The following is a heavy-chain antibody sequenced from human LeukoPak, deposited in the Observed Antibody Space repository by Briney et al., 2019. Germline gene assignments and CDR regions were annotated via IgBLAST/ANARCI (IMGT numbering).Heavy chain of an antibody. CDR1: GLSVSNNY. CDR2: IYMGGTT. J-gene: IGHJ4*02. V-gene: IGHV3-66*02. Sequence: GGSLRPAWAPDGLSVSNNYMGCVRHPPGDGIGWVLVIYMGGTTNYEASLRGGLTISRDNSETTLYLKMNSLRAEDSALYYCARVVIGVAGTPYDYWGQGTLVTVSS. D-gene: IGHD3-22*01. CDR3: ARVVIGVAGTPYDY.